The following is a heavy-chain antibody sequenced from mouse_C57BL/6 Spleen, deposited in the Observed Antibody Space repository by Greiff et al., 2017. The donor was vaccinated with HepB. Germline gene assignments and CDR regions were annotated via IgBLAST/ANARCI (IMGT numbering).Heavy chain of an antibody. CDR2: IYPGSGNT. J-gene: IGHJ1*03. D-gene: IGHD1-1*01. V-gene: IGHV1-76*01. CDR1: GYTFTDYY. CDR3: ARNYGSSYRYFDV. Sequence: QVQLQQSGAELVRPGASVKLSCKASGYTFTDYYINWVKQRPGQGLEWIARIYPGSGNTYYNEKFKGKATLTADKSSSTAYMQLSSLTSEDSAVYFCARNYGSSYRYFDVWGTGTTVTVSS.